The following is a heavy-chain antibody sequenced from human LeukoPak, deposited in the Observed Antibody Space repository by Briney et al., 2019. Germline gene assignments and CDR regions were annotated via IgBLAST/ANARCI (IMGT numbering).Heavy chain of an antibody. Sequence: GGSLRLSCEVSGFTFSDHDMSWIRQAPGKRLEWVSYISSGSTYTNYAASVEGRFTISRDNAKNSLYLQMNSLRADDTAVYYCARGDYGGDYFDYWGQGTLVTVSS. CDR2: ISSGSTYT. J-gene: IGHJ4*02. V-gene: IGHV3-11*05. CDR3: ARGDYGGDYFDY. CDR1: GFTFSDHD. D-gene: IGHD4-23*01.